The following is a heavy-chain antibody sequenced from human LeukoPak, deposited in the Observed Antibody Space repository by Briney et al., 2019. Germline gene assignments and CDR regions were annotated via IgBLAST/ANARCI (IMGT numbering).Heavy chain of an antibody. CDR2: IYYSGST. D-gene: IGHD3-10*01. V-gene: IGHV4-59*08. Sequence: SETLSLTCTVSGGSICGYYWSWIRESPGKGVEWIGYIYYSGSTNYNPSLKSRVTISVDTSKNQFSLKLSSVTAADTAVYYCARGPPMVRGVGYWGQGTLVTVSS. J-gene: IGHJ4*02. CDR3: ARGPPMVRGVGY. CDR1: GGSICGYY.